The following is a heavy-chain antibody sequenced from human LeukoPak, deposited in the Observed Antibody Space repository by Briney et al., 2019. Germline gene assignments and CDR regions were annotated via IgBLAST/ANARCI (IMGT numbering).Heavy chain of an antibody. V-gene: IGHV1-46*01. CDR2: INPSGGST. CDR3: ARGGGNDSPYYYYGMDV. CDR1: GYTFTSYY. Sequence: GASVKVSCKASGYTFTSYYMHWVRQAPGQGLEWMGIINPSGGSTSYAQKFQGRVTMTRDTSTSTVYMELSSLRSEDTAVYYCARGGGNDSPYYYYGMDVWGQGTTVTVSS. D-gene: IGHD4-23*01. J-gene: IGHJ6*02.